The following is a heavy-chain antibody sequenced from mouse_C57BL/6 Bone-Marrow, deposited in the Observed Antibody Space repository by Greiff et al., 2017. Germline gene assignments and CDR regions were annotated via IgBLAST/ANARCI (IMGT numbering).Heavy chain of an antibody. CDR2: IRSKSNNYAT. J-gene: IGHJ2*01. CDR1: GFSFNTYA. CDR3: VRSYDYEGYFDY. V-gene: IGHV10-1*01. Sequence: EVKLMESGGGLVQPKGSLKLSCAASGFSFNTYAMNWVRQAPGKGLEWVARIRSKSNNYATYYADSVKDRFTISRDDSESMLYLQMNNLKTEDTAMYYCVRSYDYEGYFDYWGQGTTLTVSS. D-gene: IGHD2-4*01.